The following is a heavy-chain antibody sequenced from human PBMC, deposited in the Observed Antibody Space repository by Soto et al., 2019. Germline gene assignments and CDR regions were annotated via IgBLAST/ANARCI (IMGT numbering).Heavy chain of an antibody. V-gene: IGHV4-31*03. D-gene: IGHD5-12*01. CDR3: ARWATGVATLDY. CDR2: IYFSGST. CDR1: GASTSSGSYY. Sequence: QVQLQESGPGLVKPSQTLSLTCTVSGASTSSGSYYWSWIRQHPGKGLEWMGYIYFSGSTYYNPSLESRITSSVDTSKNQFSLKLSSVTAADSAVYYCARWATGVATLDYWGQGTLVTVSS. J-gene: IGHJ4*02.